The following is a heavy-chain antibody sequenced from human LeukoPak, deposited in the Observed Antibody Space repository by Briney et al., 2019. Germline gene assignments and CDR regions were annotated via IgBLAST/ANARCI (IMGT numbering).Heavy chain of an antibody. CDR2: IYYSGST. CDR3: ASGYYYDSSALRDDAFDI. V-gene: IGHV4-59*01. CDR1: GGSISSYY. Sequence: SETLSLTCTVSGGSISSYYWSWIRQPPGKGLEWIGYIYYSGSTNYNPSLKSRVTISVDTSKNQFSLKLSSVTAADTAVYYRASGYYYDSSALRDDAFDIWGQGTMVTVSS. D-gene: IGHD3-22*01. J-gene: IGHJ3*02.